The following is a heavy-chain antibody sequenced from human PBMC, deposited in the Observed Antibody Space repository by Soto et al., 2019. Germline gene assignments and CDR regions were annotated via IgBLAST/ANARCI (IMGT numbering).Heavy chain of an antibody. D-gene: IGHD3-22*01. V-gene: IGHV4-34*01. CDR3: ARVRRVLVITTNNNYFDY. CDR1: GGSFSGYY. Sequence: QVQLQQWGAGLLKPSETLSLTCAVYGGSFSGYYWSWIRQPPGKGLEWIGEINHSGSTNYTPSLTSRVSISVDTSKHQLYLKLSSVTAADTAVYYCARVRRVLVITTNNNYFDYCGQGTLVTVAS. J-gene: IGHJ4*02. CDR2: INHSGST.